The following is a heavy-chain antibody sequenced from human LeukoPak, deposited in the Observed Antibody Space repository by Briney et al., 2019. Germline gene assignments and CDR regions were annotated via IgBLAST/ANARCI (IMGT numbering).Heavy chain of an antibody. J-gene: IGHJ4*02. V-gene: IGHV3-21*01. CDR2: ISSSSSYI. Sequence: GGSLRLSCAASGFTFSSYSMNWVRQAPGKGLEWVSSISSSSSYIYYADSVKGRFTISRDNAKNSLYLQMNSLRAEDTAVYYCARDKRFEGDGFDYWGQGTLATVSS. CDR3: ARDKRFEGDGFDY. D-gene: IGHD3-3*01. CDR1: GFTFSSYS.